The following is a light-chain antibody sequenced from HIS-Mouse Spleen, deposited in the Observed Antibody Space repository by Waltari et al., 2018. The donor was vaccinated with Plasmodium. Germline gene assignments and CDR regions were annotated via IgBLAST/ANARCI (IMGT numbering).Light chain of an antibody. CDR1: ALPKKY. J-gene: IGLJ3*02. Sequence: SYELTQPPSVSVSPGQTARITCAGDALPKKYAYWYQQKSGQAPVLVIYEDSKRPSGNPERFSGSSSGTMATLTISGAQVEDEADYYCYSTDSSGNHRVFGGGTKLTVI. CDR3: YSTDSSGNHRV. CDR2: EDS. V-gene: IGLV3-10*01.